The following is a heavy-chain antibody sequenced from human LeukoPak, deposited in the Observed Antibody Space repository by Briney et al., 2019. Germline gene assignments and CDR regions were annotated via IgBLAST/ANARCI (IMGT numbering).Heavy chain of an antibody. D-gene: IGHD6-13*01. Sequence: PGGSLRLSCAASGFTFSSYAMSWVRQAPGKGLEWVSAISGSGGSTYYADSVKGRFTISRDNSKNTLYLQMNSLRAEDTAVYYCAKRGAAALYPSYAFDIWGQGTMVTVSS. CDR1: GFTFSSYA. CDR3: AKRGAAALYPSYAFDI. V-gene: IGHV3-23*01. CDR2: ISGSGGST. J-gene: IGHJ3*02.